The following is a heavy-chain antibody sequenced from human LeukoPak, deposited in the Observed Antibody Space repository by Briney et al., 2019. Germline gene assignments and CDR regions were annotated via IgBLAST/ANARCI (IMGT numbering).Heavy chain of an antibody. CDR2: MFTSGST. Sequence: SETLSLTCSVSGVSISSYYWTWIRQSAGKGLEWIGRMFTSGSTKYSPSLESRVTMSRDASKNQFSLRLNSVTAADTAIYYCARIYSRGWSLDSWGPGTLVTVSS. CDR3: ARIYSRGWSLDS. J-gene: IGHJ4*02. D-gene: IGHD6-19*01. CDR1: GVSISSYY. V-gene: IGHV4-4*07.